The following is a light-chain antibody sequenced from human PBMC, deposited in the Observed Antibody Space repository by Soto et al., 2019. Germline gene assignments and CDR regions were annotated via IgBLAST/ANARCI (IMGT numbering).Light chain of an antibody. V-gene: IGKV3-11*01. J-gene: IGKJ5*01. CDR2: DAS. CDR1: QSISRY. CDR3: QQRSNWIT. Sequence: EIVFTQSPSTLSLSPVESSTLSFRASQSISRYLAWYQQKPGQAPRLLIYDASNRATGIPVRFSGSGSGTDFTLTISSLVPEDFAVYYCQQRSNWITFGQGTRLEI.